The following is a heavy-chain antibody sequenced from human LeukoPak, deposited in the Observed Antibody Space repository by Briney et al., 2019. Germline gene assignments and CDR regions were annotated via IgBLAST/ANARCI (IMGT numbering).Heavy chain of an antibody. CDR1: GYSFTNYW. CDR2: IDPSDSYT. V-gene: IGHV5-10-1*01. D-gene: IGHD6-19*01. J-gene: IGHJ1*01. CDR3: AGAGIAVAGNAEYFQH. Sequence: GESLKISCKGSGYSFTNYWIGWVRQMPGKGLEWMGRIDPSDSYTNYSPSFQGHVTISADKSISTAYLQWSSLKASDTAIYYCAGAGIAVAGNAEYFQHWGQGTLVTVSS.